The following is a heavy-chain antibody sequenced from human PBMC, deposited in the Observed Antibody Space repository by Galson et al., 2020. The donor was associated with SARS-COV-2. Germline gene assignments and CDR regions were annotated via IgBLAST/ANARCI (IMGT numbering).Heavy chain of an antibody. CDR2: ISYEGSKT. Sequence: GGSLRLSCAASGFSFNNYPMHWVRQAPGRGLEWLAVISYEGSKTYYADSLKGRFTVSRDFSTDTLYLQMSSLTVEDSAIYYCAKINTIFWFGEGRGAMDSWGQGTRVTVTS. J-gene: IGHJ4*02. D-gene: IGHD3-10*01. CDR3: AKINTIFWFGEGRGAMDS. CDR1: GFSFNNYP. V-gene: IGHV3-30*04.